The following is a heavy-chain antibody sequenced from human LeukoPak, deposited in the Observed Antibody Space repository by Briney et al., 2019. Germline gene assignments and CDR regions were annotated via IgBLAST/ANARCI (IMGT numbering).Heavy chain of an antibody. CDR1: GFNFSSHG. Sequence: GGSLRLSCAASGFNFSSHGMHWVRQAPGKGLEWVAVIWYDGGNKYYADSVKGRFTISRDDSRNTLYLQMNSLRAEDTAVYYCARRSKGANYFDHWGQGTLVTVSS. V-gene: IGHV3-33*01. J-gene: IGHJ4*02. CDR2: IWYDGGNK. CDR3: ARRSKGANYFDH. D-gene: IGHD3-16*01.